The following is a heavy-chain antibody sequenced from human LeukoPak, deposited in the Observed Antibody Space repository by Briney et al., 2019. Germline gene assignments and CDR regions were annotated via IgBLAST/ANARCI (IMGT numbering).Heavy chain of an antibody. V-gene: IGHV1-24*01. D-gene: IGHD3-10*01. CDR1: EYTLTELS. J-gene: IGHJ6*02. CDR2: FEPEDGET. CDR3: ATGFMVRGVIIQDYYGMDV. Sequence: GASVKVSCKVSEYTLTELSMHWVRQAPGKGLEWMGGFEPEDGETIYAQKFQGRVTMTEDTSTDTAYMELSSLRSEDTAVYYCATGFMVRGVIIQDYYGMDVWGQGTTVTVSS.